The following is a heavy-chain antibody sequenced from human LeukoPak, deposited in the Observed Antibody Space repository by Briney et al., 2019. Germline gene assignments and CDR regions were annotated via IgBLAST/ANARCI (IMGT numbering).Heavy chain of an antibody. CDR3: ARLHCSSTSCNSP. J-gene: IGHJ5*02. CDR2: INPNSGGT. Sequence: ASVKVSCKASGYTFTGYYMHWVRQAPGQGFEWMGWINPNSGGTNYAQKFQGRVTMTRDTSISTAYMELSRLRSDDTAVYYCARLHCSSTSCNSPWGQGTLVTVSS. V-gene: IGHV1-2*02. D-gene: IGHD2-2*02. CDR1: GYTFTGYY.